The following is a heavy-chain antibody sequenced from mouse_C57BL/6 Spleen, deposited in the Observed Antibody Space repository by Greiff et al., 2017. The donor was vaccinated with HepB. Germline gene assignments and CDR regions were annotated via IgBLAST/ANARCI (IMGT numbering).Heavy chain of an antibody. J-gene: IGHJ2*01. V-gene: IGHV5-4*03. D-gene: IGHD1-1*01. Sequence: EVMLVESGGGLVKPGGSLKLSCAASGFTFSSYAMSWVRQTPEKRLEWVATISDGGSYTYYPDNVKGRFIISRDNAKNNLYLQMSHLKSEDTAMYYCARGTTVVAVDYWGQGTTLTVSS. CDR2: ISDGGSYT. CDR3: ARGTTVVAVDY. CDR1: GFTFSSYA.